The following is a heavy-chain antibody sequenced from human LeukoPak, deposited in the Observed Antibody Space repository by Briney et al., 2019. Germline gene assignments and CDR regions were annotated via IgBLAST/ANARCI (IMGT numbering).Heavy chain of an antibody. V-gene: IGHV3-21*01. Sequence: PGGSLRLSCAASGFTFSDYSMNWVRQAPGKGLEWVSSITGSSSYIFYADSVKGRFTISRDNARNSLYLQMNSLRSEDTAVYYCTRDWAIFGVVSPSGNWGQGTLVTVSS. CDR2: ITGSSSYI. J-gene: IGHJ4*02. CDR1: GFTFSDYS. D-gene: IGHD3-3*01. CDR3: TRDWAIFGVVSPSGN.